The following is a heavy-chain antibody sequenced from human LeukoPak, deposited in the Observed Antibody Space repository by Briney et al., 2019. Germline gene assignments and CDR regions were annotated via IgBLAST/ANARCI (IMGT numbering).Heavy chain of an antibody. V-gene: IGHV4-38-2*02. CDR2: IYHSGST. CDR1: GYSISSGYY. Sequence: SETLSLTCTVSGYSISSGYYWGWIRQPPGKGLEWIGSIYHSGSTYYNPSLKSRVTISVDTSKNQFSLKLSSVTAADTAVYYCARAPISITMVRGAVDYWSQGTLVTVSS. J-gene: IGHJ4*02. D-gene: IGHD3-10*01. CDR3: ARAPISITMVRGAVDY.